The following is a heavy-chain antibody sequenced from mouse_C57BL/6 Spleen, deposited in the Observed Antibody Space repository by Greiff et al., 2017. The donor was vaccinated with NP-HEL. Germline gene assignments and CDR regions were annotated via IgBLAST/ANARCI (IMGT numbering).Heavy chain of an antibody. CDR3: ARTSNYDSDY. CDR1: GYTFTSYW. V-gene: IGHV1-64*01. D-gene: IGHD2-4*01. J-gene: IGHJ2*01. CDR2: IHPNSGST. Sequence: QVQLQQPGAELVKPGASVKLSCKASGYTFTSYWMHWVKQRPGPGLEWIGMIHPNSGSTNYNEKFKSKATLTVDKSSSTAYMQRSSLTSEDSAVYYWARTSNYDSDYWGQGTTLTVSS.